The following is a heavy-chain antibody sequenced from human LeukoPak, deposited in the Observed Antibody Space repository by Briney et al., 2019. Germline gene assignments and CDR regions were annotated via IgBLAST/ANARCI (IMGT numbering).Heavy chain of an antibody. CDR1: GFTFSSYS. D-gene: IGHD4-11*01. J-gene: IGHJ4*02. Sequence: PGGSLRLSCAASGFTFSSYSMNWDRQAPGKGLEWVSYISSSSSTIYYADSVKGRFTISRDNAKNSLYLQMNSLRAEDTAVYYCARDYSNYVPDYWGQGTLVTVSS. CDR3: ARDYSNYVPDY. V-gene: IGHV3-48*01. CDR2: ISSSSSTI.